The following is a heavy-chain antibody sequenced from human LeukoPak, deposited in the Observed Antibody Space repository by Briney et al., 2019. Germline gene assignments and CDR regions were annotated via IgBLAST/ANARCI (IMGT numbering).Heavy chain of an antibody. CDR3: ARVRWLSAAGTEGNFDY. D-gene: IGHD6-13*01. J-gene: IGHJ4*02. Sequence: GGSLRLSCAASGFTFSSSWMTWVRQAPGKGLEWVASIREDGSQKSAVDSVKGRFTISRDNAKNSLYLQMDSLRAEDTAVYYCARVRWLSAAGTEGNFDYWGQGTLGTVSS. V-gene: IGHV3-7*01. CDR1: GFTFSSSW. CDR2: IREDGSQK.